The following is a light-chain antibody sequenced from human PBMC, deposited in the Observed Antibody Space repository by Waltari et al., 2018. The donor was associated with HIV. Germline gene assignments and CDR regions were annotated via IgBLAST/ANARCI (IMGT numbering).Light chain of an antibody. CDR1: QSITNY. CDR3: QQSYSTPRT. V-gene: IGKV1-39*01. Sequence: DIQMTQSPSSLSASVGDRVTITYRASQSITNYLNWYQQKPGKAPRLLIFAGSSLQSGVPARFSGSGSGTDFTLTITSLQAEDFATYYCQQSYSTPRTFGQGTKLDIK. J-gene: IGKJ2*01. CDR2: AGS.